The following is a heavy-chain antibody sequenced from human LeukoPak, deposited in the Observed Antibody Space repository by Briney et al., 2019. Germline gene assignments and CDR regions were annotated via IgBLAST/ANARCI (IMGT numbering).Heavy chain of an antibody. V-gene: IGHV4-34*01. Sequence: PSETLSLTCAVYGGSFSGYYWSWIRQPPGKGLEWIGEINHSGSTYYNPSLKSRVTISVDTSKNQFSLKLSSVTAADTAVYYCARHPNYGSGSYSYYYYGMDVWGQGTTVTVSS. CDR1: GGSFSGYY. CDR3: ARHPNYGSGSYSYYYYGMDV. CDR2: INHSGST. D-gene: IGHD3-10*01. J-gene: IGHJ6*02.